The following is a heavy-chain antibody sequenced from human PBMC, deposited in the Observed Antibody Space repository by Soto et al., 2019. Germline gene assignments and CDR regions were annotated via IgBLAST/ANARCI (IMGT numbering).Heavy chain of an antibody. J-gene: IGHJ4*02. CDR1: GFTFSTYS. D-gene: IGHD7-27*01. CDR3: ARDRVWAFDF. Sequence: EVQLVESGGGLVQPGGSLRLSCVASGFTFSTYSINWVRQAPGKGLEWVSYISTSGGAIYYADPVKGRFTISRDNAKNSVSLQMNSLRDEDTAMYYCARDRVWAFDFWGQGTLVTVSS. CDR2: ISTSGGAI. V-gene: IGHV3-48*02.